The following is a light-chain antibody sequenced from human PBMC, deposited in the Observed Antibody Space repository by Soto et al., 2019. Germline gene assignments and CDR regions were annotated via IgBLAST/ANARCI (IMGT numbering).Light chain of an antibody. J-gene: IGKJ2*01. CDR3: QQTYDTPYT. CDR1: QSISSY. V-gene: IGKV1-39*01. CDR2: AAS. Sequence: DIQMTQSPSSLSASVGDRVTITCRASQSISSYLNWYQEKPGKAPKLLIYAASSLHGGVPSRFSGSGSGTDFTLAISSLQPEAFATYYCQQTYDTPYTFGRGTKLQVK.